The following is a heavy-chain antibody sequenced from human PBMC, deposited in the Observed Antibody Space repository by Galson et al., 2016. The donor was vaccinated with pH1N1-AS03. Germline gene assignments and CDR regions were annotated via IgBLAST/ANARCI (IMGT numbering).Heavy chain of an antibody. J-gene: IGHJ6*02. Sequence: SVKVSCKASGYTFTSYYIHWVRQAPGQGREWMGIINPSDGNTNYAQRFQGRVTMTRDTSTTTVYMDLSSRRSDDTAVYYSARVSAVLTGYYYAMDVGDQGTTVTVSS. V-gene: IGHV1-46*01. CDR3: ARVSAVLTGYYYAMDV. CDR1: GYTFTSYY. CDR2: INPSDGNT. D-gene: IGHD4/OR15-4a*01.